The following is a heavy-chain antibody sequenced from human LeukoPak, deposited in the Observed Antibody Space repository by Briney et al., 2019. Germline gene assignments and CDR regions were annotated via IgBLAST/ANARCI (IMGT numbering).Heavy chain of an antibody. D-gene: IGHD1-26*01. Sequence: GESLKISCKGSGYSFTSYWIGWVRQMPGKGLEWMGIIYPGDSDTRYSPSFQGQVTISADKSISTAYLQWSSLKASDTAMYYCARQVSSIVGATNHYYYGMDVWGQGTTVTVSS. V-gene: IGHV5-51*01. CDR3: ARQVSSIVGATNHYYYGMDV. CDR2: IYPGDSDT. J-gene: IGHJ6*02. CDR1: GYSFTSYW.